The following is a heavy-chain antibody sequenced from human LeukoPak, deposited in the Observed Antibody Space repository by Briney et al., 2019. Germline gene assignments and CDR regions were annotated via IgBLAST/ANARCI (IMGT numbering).Heavy chain of an antibody. CDR3: ARDGHRDNSSSWYSPYYYYYYGMDV. Sequence: SQTLSLTCTVSGGSVSSGSYYWSWIRQPPGEGLEWIGYIYYSGSTNYNPSLKSRVTISVDTSKNQFSLKLSSVTAADTAVYYCARDGHRDNSSSWYSPYYYYYYGMDVWGQGTTVTVSS. J-gene: IGHJ6*02. D-gene: IGHD6-13*01. V-gene: IGHV4-61*01. CDR2: IYYSGST. CDR1: GGSVSSGSYY.